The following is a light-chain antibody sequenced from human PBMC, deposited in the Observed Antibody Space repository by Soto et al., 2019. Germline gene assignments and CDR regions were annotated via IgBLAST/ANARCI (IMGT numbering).Light chain of an antibody. CDR3: MQGTHWPPVT. J-gene: IGKJ1*01. V-gene: IGKV2-30*01. Sequence: DVVMTQSPLSLPVTLGQPASISCSSSQSLVYRDGNTHLSWFHQRPGQSPRLLIYKVSNRDSGVPDRFSGSGSGAYFTLQIRRVGGEYVGVYYCMQGTHWPPVTFGQGTKVEI. CDR1: QSLVYRDGNTH. CDR2: KVS.